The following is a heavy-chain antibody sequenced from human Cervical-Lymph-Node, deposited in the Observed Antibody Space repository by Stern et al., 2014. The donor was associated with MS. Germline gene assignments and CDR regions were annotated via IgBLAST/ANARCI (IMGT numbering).Heavy chain of an antibody. CDR3: AKDLPYYYGSGFL. Sequence: VQLVESGGGVVQPGRSLRLSCAASGFTFSSYGMHWVRQAPGQGLEWVAVISYDGSNKYYADSVKGRFTISRDNSKNTLYLQMNSLRAEDTAVYYCAKDLPYYYGSGFLWGQGTLVTVSS. CDR1: GFTFSSYG. CDR2: ISYDGSNK. J-gene: IGHJ1*01. D-gene: IGHD3-10*01. V-gene: IGHV3-30*18.